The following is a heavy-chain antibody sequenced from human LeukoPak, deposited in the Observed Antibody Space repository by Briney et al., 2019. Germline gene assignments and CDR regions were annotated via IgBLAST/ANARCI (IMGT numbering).Heavy chain of an antibody. Sequence: PSETLSLTCAVSVGSFSGYYWSWIRQPPGKGLEWIGEINHSGSTNYNRASKSQLTISVDTSKNQFSLKLSSVTAAHTAVYYWARGVKLAYYDGSGNWFDPWGQGTLVTVSS. J-gene: IGHJ5*02. CDR2: INHSGST. CDR1: VGSFSGYY. D-gene: IGHD3-10*01. V-gene: IGHV4-34*01. CDR3: ARGVKLAYYDGSGNWFDP.